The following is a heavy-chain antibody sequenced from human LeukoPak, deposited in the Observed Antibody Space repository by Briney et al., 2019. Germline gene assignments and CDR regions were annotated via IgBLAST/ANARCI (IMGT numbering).Heavy chain of an antibody. V-gene: IGHV3-21*01. CDR2: ISGSSSHI. D-gene: IGHD1-26*01. CDR1: GFIFSSYS. CDR3: ARWDGVGY. Sequence: PGRSLRLSCAASGFIFSSYSMHWVRQAPGKGLEWVSSISGSSSHIYYADSVKGRFTISRDNSLYLQMNSLRAEDTAVYYCARWDGVGYWGQGTLVTVSS. J-gene: IGHJ4*02.